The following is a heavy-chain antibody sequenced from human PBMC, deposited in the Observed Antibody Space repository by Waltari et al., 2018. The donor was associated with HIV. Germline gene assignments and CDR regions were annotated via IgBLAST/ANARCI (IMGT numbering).Heavy chain of an antibody. CDR1: GGTFSSYA. Sequence: QVQRVQSGAEVKKHGSSVKVYCKASGGTFSSYAISWVRQDPGQGLEWMGGIIPIFCTANYAQKFQGRVTITADKSTSTAYMELSSLRSEDTAVYYCARDWGREAMIVVAIDAFDIWGQGTMVTVSS. J-gene: IGHJ3*02. CDR3: ARDWGREAMIVVAIDAFDI. V-gene: IGHV1-69*06. CDR2: IIPIFCTA. D-gene: IGHD3-22*01.